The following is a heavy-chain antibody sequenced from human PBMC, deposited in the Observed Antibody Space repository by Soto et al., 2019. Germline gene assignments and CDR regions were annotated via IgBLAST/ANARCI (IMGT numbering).Heavy chain of an antibody. J-gene: IGHJ6*02. CDR2: IYYSGST. Sequence: SETLSLTCTVSGGSISSYYWSWIRQPPGKGLEWIGYIYYSGSTNYNPSLKRRVAISVDTSKNLFSLKLRSVTAADTALYFCARDVPYYYGFDVWGQGTTVTVSS. CDR3: ARDVPYYYGFDV. V-gene: IGHV4-59*12. CDR1: GGSISSYY.